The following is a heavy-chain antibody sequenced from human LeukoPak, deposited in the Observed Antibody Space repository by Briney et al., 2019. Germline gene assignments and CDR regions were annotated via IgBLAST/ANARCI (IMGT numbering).Heavy chain of an antibody. CDR3: ARPSSGYYFPYFDY. Sequence: GASVKVSCKASGYTFTSYGISWVRQAPGQGLEWMGWISAYNGNTNYAQKLQGRVTMTTDTSTSTAYMELRSLRSDDTAVYYCARPSSGYYFPYFDYWGQGTLVTVSS. V-gene: IGHV1-18*01. CDR2: ISAYNGNT. D-gene: IGHD3-22*01. CDR1: GYTFTSYG. J-gene: IGHJ4*02.